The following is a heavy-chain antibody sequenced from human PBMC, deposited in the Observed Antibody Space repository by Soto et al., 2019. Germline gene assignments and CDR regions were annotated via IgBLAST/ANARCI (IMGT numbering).Heavy chain of an antibody. J-gene: IGHJ4*02. D-gene: IGHD4-17*01. V-gene: IGHV4-34*01. CDR1: GGSFSGYY. Sequence: QVQLQQWGAGLLKPSETLSLTCAVYGGSFSGYYWSWIRQPPGKGLEWLGEINHSGNTNYNPSLKSRVTISVDTSKYQFSLKLSSVTAADTAVYYCAVNTGVWGQGTLVTVSS. CDR2: INHSGNT. CDR3: AVNTGV.